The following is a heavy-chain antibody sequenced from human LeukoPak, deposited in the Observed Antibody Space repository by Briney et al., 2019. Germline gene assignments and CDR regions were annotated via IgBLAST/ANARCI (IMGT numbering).Heavy chain of an antibody. D-gene: IGHD1-26*01. Sequence: PSETLSLTCSFSGDSISTYYWSWIRQSPGKGLEWIGHIYSGGNTDYNSSLKSRVTISVDTSKSQFSLRLSSVTATDTAVYYCARLRWQLVGPYFDYWGQGILVTVSS. CDR1: GDSISTYY. CDR3: ARLRWQLVGPYFDY. CDR2: IYSGGNT. V-gene: IGHV4-59*01. J-gene: IGHJ4*02.